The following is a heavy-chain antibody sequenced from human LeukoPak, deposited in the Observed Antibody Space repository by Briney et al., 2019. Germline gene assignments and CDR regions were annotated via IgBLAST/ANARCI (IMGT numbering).Heavy chain of an antibody. V-gene: IGHV3-7*01. D-gene: IGHD3-9*01. J-gene: IGHJ4*02. CDR3: AKDKELRYFDWLFDLDY. Sequence: GGSLRLSCVTSGFTFSSYWMSWVRQAPGKGLEWVANIKQDESETYYVGSVKGRFTISRDNSKNTLYLQLNSLRAEDTAVYYCAKDKELRYFDWLFDLDYWGQGTLVTVSS. CDR1: GFTFSSYW. CDR2: IKQDESET.